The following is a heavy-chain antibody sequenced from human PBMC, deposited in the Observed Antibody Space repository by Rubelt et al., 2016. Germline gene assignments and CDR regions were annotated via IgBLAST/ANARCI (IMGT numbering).Heavy chain of an antibody. CDR2: IYYSGST. CDR1: GGSISSYY. V-gene: IGHV4-59*01. J-gene: IGHJ4*02. Sequence: QVQLQESGPGPVKPSETLSLTCTVSGGSISSYYWSWIRQPPGKGLEWIGYIYYSGSTHYNPSLKSRVTIAVVTSKNQFSLKLSSVTAADTAVDYWAREYTTRTGGFDYWGQGTLVTVSS. CDR3: AREYTTRTGGFDY. D-gene: IGHD3-16*01.